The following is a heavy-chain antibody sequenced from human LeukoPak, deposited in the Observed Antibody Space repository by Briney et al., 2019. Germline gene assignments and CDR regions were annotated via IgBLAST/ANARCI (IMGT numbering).Heavy chain of an antibody. D-gene: IGHD2-2*01. CDR2: IYYSGST. CDR3: ARELPAAMPGWFDP. V-gene: IGHV4-31*03. J-gene: IGHJ5*02. Sequence: SQTLPLTCTVSGGSISSGGYYWSWIRQHPGKGLEWIGYIYYSGSTYYNPSLKSRVTISVDTSKNQFSLKLSSVTAADTAVYYCARELPAAMPGWFDPWGQGTLVTVSS. CDR1: GGSISSGGYY.